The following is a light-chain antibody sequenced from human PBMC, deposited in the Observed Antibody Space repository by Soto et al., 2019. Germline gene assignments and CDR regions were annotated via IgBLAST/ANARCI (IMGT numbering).Light chain of an antibody. CDR1: QTLSNVN. J-gene: IGKJ4*01. CDR2: GTS. V-gene: IGKV3-20*01. CDR3: HQYGNLPLT. Sequence: EIVLTQSPGTLSLSPGGGATLSCRASQTLSNVNLAWYQQRPGQAPRLLIYGTSIRANGIPDRFSGSGSGTDFTLTISRLEPEDFVVYYCHQYGNLPLTFGGGTKVEIK.